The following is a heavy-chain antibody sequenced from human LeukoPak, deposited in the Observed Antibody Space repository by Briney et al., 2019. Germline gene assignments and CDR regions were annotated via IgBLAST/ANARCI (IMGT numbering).Heavy chain of an antibody. D-gene: IGHD4-11*01. CDR1: GGSISSGNYY. CDR2: IYTSGST. Sequence: SETLSLTCTVSGGSISSGNYYWSWIRQPAGKGLEWIGRIYTSGSTNYNPSLKSRVTMSVDTSKNQFSLKLSSVTAADTAVYYCAREDLYSNYHDYWGQGTLVTVSS. CDR3: AREDLYSNYHDY. J-gene: IGHJ4*02. V-gene: IGHV4-61*02.